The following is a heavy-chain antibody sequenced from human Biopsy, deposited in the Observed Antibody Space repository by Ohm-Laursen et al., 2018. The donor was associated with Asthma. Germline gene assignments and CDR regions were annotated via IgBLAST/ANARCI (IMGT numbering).Heavy chain of an antibody. V-gene: IGHV3-53*01. D-gene: IGHD3-22*01. Sequence: SLRLSCSAPGFAVSRDHMFWVRQAPGKGLERVSVIYSGGTSHTADSVRGRFTISRDYSKNTLYLQMHSLRAEDTAVYYCARGDSSNWSHYYFDYWGQGTLVTVSS. CDR2: IYSGGTS. CDR3: ARGDSSNWSHYYFDY. CDR1: GFAVSRDH. J-gene: IGHJ4*02.